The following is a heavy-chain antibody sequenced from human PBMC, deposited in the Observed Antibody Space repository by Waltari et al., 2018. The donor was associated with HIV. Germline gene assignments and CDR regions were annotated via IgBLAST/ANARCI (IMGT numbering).Heavy chain of an antibody. CDR3: ARCTSIATRSAYRYYYYMDV. D-gene: IGHD6-6*01. Sequence: DVQMVQSGAAVKKPGASLKLSCKGTGYSLTSYWIGWATQLPAKALGWMGIIYPGDSDTRYSPSFQGQVTISVDKSISTAYLQWSSLKASDTAIYYCARCTSIATRSAYRYYYYMDVWGKGTTVTVSS. J-gene: IGHJ6*03. CDR2: IYPGDSDT. V-gene: IGHV5-51*01. CDR1: GYSLTSYW.